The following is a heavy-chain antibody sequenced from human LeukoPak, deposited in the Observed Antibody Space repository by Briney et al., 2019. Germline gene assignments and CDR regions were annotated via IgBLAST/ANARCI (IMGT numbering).Heavy chain of an antibody. Sequence: GGTLRLSCAASGFTFSDYNMNWVRQAPGKGLEWVSSISTASSYIYYADSMKGRFTISRDNAKNSLYLQMNSLRAEDTAVYYCARVFGWYMDVWGKGTTVTVSS. CDR2: ISTASSYI. D-gene: IGHD3-10*01. J-gene: IGHJ6*03. V-gene: IGHV3-21*01. CDR1: GFTFSDYN. CDR3: ARVFGWYMDV.